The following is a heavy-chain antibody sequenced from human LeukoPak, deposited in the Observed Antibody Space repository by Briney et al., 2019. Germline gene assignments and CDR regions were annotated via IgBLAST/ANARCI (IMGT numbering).Heavy chain of an antibody. D-gene: IGHD2-8*01. J-gene: IGHJ3*02. CDR2: INQDGNAK. V-gene: IGHV3-7*04. Sequence: PGGSLRLSCAASGFTFSSYWMSWVRQAPGKGLEWVANINQDGNAKYYVDSVKGRFAISRDNAKNILYLQMNSLRAEDTAVYYCARGMVDIWGQGTMVTVS. CDR1: GFTFSSYW. CDR3: ARGMVDI.